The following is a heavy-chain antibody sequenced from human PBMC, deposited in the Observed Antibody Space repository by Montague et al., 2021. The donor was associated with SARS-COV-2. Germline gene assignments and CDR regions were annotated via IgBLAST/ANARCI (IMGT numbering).Heavy chain of an antibody. Sequence: CAISGDSVSSNSVAWNWVRQSPSRGPEWLGRSYYRSKWYNDYAVSVKSRITINPDASKNQISLQLNSVTPEDTAVYYCARTSASSDYWGQGTLVTVSS. CDR3: ARTSASSDY. V-gene: IGHV6-1*01. J-gene: IGHJ4*02. CDR1: GDSVSSNSVA. D-gene: IGHD1-26*01. CDR2: SYYRSKWYN.